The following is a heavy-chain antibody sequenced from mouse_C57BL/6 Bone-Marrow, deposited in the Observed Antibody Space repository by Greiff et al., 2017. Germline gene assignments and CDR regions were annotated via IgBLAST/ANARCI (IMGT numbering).Heavy chain of an antibody. CDR2: MDPSDSYT. CDR3: ARANH. Sequence: QVPLHQPGAELVKPGASVKLSCKASGYTFTSYWMQWVKQRPGPGLAWIGEMDPSDSYTNYNQKVTGKATLTVDTSSSTAYMQLRSLTSENSAVYNGARANHWGKGTLVTVSA. CDR1: GYTFTSYW. V-gene: IGHV1-50*01. J-gene: IGHJ3*01.